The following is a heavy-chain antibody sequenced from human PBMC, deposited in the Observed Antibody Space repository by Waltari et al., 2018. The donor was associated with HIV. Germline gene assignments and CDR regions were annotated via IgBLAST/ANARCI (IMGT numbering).Heavy chain of an antibody. CDR3: VRGLTYCGGDCSVGH. CDR1: GFTFSSYS. CDR2: ITGSSSSI. D-gene: IGHD2-21*02. J-gene: IGHJ5*02. Sequence: EVHLVESGGGLVRPGGSLRLSCAASGFTFSSYSMNWVRQAPGKGLEWISAITGSSSSIYYADSVKGRFTISRDNPKNSLYLQMNSLRDEDMAVYYCVRGLTYCGGDCSVGHWGQGTLVTVSS. V-gene: IGHV3-21*01.